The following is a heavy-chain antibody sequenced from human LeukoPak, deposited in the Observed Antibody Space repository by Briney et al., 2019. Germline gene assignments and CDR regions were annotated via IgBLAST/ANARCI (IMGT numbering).Heavy chain of an antibody. Sequence: GGSLRLSCAASGFTFNTYAMSWVRQAPGKGLEWVSAISGGGGNTYYADSVKGRFTISRDNSKNTLYLQMMSLRAEDTALYYCATQPRGYTYGQVYIDDWGQGTLVTVSS. CDR1: GFTFNTYA. CDR2: ISGGGGNT. J-gene: IGHJ4*02. D-gene: IGHD5-18*01. V-gene: IGHV3-23*01. CDR3: ATQPRGYTYGQVYIDD.